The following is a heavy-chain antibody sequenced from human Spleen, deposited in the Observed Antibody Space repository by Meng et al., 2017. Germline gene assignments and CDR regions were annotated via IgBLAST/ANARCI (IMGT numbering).Heavy chain of an antibody. V-gene: IGHV3-23*01. CDR1: GGSFSGYY. J-gene: IGHJ5*02. CDR2: ISGNGVNT. Sequence: ETLSLTCAVYGGSFSGYYWSWIRQPPGKGLEWLSSISGNGVNTYYADSVKGRFTISRDNSNNILYVQMDSLRADDTAIYYCARGGDSSAWGQGTLVTVSS. D-gene: IGHD3-22*01. CDR3: ARGGDSSA.